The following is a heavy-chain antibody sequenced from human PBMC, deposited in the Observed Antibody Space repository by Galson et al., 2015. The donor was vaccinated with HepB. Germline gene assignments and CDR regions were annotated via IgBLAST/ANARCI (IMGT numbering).Heavy chain of an antibody. Sequence: SLRLSCAASGFTFSGYAMSWVRQAPGKGPEWVSAISGSGGITYYADSVKGRFTSSRDNSKNTLYLQMNSLRAEDTAVYYCAKDRGGHCGGDCYSSFDPWDQGTLVTVSS. V-gene: IGHV3-23*01. D-gene: IGHD2-21*02. CDR3: AKDRGGHCGGDCYSSFDP. CDR2: ISGSGGIT. CDR1: GFTFSGYA. J-gene: IGHJ5*02.